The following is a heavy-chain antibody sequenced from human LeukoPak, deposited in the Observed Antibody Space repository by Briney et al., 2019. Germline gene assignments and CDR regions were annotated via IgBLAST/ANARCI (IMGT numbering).Heavy chain of an antibody. CDR2: IYYSGST. V-gene: IGHV4-59*01. CDR3: ARGAPYSSGWYFDY. CDR1: GASMTNYY. Sequence: SQTLSLTCTVSGASMTNYYWSWIRQPPGKGLEWIGYIYYSGSTNYNPSPKSRVTMSVDTSKNQFSLKLSSVTAADTAVYYCARGAPYSSGWYFDYWGLGTLVTVSS. J-gene: IGHJ4*02. D-gene: IGHD6-19*01.